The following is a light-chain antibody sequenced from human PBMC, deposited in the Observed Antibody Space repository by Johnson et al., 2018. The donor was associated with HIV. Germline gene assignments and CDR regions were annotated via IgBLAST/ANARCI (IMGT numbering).Light chain of an antibody. Sequence: QSVLTQPPSASGTPGQRVTISCSGSSSNIGSNTVNWYQQLPGTAPKLLIYRNNQRPSGVPDRFSGSKSGTSASLAISGLQAEAEADYYCAAWDDSLNGFYVFGTGTKVTVL. J-gene: IGLJ1*01. CDR2: RNN. CDR1: SSNIGSNT. V-gene: IGLV1-44*01. CDR3: AAWDDSLNGFYV.